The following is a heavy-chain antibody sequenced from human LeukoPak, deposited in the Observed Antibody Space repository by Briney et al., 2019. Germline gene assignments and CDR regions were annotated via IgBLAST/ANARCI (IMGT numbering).Heavy chain of an antibody. CDR1: GGSISGSSYY. CDR3: ARRELLGGWFDP. V-gene: IGHV4-39*01. J-gene: IGHJ5*02. Sequence: SETLSLTCTVSGGSISGSSYYWGWIRQPPGKGLEWIGSIYYSGSTYYNPSLKSRVTISVDTSKNQFSLKLSSVTAADTAVYYCARRELLGGWFDPWGQGTLVTVSS. CDR2: IYYSGST. D-gene: IGHD2-21*02.